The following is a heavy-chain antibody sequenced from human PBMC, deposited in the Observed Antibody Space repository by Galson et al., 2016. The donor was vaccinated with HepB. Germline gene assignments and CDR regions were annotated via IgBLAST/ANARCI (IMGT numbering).Heavy chain of an antibody. CDR1: GFTFSSFA. Sequence: SLRLSCAASGFTFSSFAMTWVRLPPGKGLEWVSSISASGAIFYAESVKGRFTISRDTSRSTAYLQMNSLGADDTAIYYCAKEMSDCNGGNCYLFWYFDVWGRGTHVSVSS. CDR3: AKEMSDCNGGNCYLFWYFDV. J-gene: IGHJ2*01. D-gene: IGHD2-15*01. CDR2: ISASGAI. V-gene: IGHV3-23*01.